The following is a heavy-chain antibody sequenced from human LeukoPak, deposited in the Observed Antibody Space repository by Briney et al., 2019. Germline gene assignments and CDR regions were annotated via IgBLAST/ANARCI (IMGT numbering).Heavy chain of an antibody. V-gene: IGHV3-30*02. Sequence: PGESLRLSCAGSGFTFSNYAMHWVRQAPGKGLECVAFISYDGSKKFYVDSVKGRFTISRDDSKNTLYPQMNSLRGEDTAIYYCARERTGYYMAVWGKGTTVTISS. D-gene: IGHD1-14*01. CDR2: ISYDGSKK. CDR3: ARERTGYYMAV. J-gene: IGHJ6*03. CDR1: GFTFSNYA.